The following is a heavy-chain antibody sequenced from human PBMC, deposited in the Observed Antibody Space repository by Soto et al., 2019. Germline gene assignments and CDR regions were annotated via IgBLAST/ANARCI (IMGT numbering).Heavy chain of an antibody. CDR1: GFTFRDNH. J-gene: IGHJ6*02. V-gene: IGHV3-11*01. Sequence: QVQLVESGGGLVKPGGSQRLSCAASGFTFRDNHFNWIRQAPGKGLERVSYIRHTGSPIYHAVSVKGLFTISRDNAKHSLYLLKNSLRAEDTVVEYCRGACAGMDVWGQGTTVTVSS. CDR3: RGACAGMDV. CDR2: IRHTGSPI. D-gene: IGHD1-26*01.